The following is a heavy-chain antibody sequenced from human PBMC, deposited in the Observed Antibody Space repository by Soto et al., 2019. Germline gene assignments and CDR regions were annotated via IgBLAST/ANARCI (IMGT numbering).Heavy chain of an antibody. J-gene: IGHJ4*02. Sequence: EASLRLSCAASEFSFNFYWMHWVRQTPGKGLVWVSRINPVGTISNYADSVEGRFIISRDNAATTLYLQMNSLSAEDTAIYYCTSDTFGLRDSWGQGTLVTVSS. V-gene: IGHV3-74*01. CDR3: TSDTFGLRDS. CDR1: EFSFNFYW. CDR2: INPVGTIS. D-gene: IGHD3-3*01.